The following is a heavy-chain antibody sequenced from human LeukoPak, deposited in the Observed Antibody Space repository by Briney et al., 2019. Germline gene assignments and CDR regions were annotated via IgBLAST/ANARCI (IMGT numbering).Heavy chain of an antibody. Sequence: SVKVSCKASGGTFSSYAISWVRQAPGQGLEWMGGIIPIFGTASYAQKFQGRVTITTDESTSTAYMELSSLRSEDTAVYYCARHYRGIAVAGPYFDYWGQGTLVTVSS. J-gene: IGHJ4*02. V-gene: IGHV1-69*05. CDR1: GGTFSSYA. D-gene: IGHD6-19*01. CDR3: ARHYRGIAVAGPYFDY. CDR2: IIPIFGTA.